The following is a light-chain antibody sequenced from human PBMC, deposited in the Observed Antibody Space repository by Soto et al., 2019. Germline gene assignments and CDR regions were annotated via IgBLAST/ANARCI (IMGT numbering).Light chain of an antibody. CDR3: QSYDNSLSGWV. CDR2: GNS. CDR1: SANIGAGYD. J-gene: IGLJ3*02. Sequence: QSVMTQPPSVSGAPGQSVSISWTGSSANIGAGYDVHWYQQLPGTAPKLLIYGNSNRPSGVPDRFSGSKSGTSASLAITGLQAEDEADYYCQSYDNSLSGWVFGGGTKLTVL. V-gene: IGLV1-40*01.